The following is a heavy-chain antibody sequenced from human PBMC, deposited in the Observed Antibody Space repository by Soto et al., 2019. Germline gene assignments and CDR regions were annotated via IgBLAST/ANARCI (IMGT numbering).Heavy chain of an antibody. J-gene: IGHJ4*02. CDR3: VKTALEYYNFWIGYSHFYS. CDR2: MSYDGRSQ. CDR1: GFSLSYFG. Sequence: GGSLRLSCAVSGFSLSYFGMHWVRQAPGKGLEWVAFMSYDGRSQYFRDSVKGRFTISRDTPKNTLYLQMDSLRVEDTAVYFCVKTALEYYNFWIGYSHFYSWGRGVLVTVSS. V-gene: IGHV3-30*18. D-gene: IGHD3-3*01.